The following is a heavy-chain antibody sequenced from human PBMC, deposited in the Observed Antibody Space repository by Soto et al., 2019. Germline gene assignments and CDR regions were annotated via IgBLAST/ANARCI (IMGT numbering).Heavy chain of an antibody. CDR1: GFTFSSYW. CDR3: ASSLLTPFDY. Sequence: GGSLRLSCAASGFTFSSYWMHWVRQAPGKGLVGVSRINSDGSSTFYADSVKGRFTISRDNAKNTLYLQMNSLRAEDTAVYYCASSLLTPFDYWGQGTLVTVSS. CDR2: INSDGSST. J-gene: IGHJ4*02. V-gene: IGHV3-74*01.